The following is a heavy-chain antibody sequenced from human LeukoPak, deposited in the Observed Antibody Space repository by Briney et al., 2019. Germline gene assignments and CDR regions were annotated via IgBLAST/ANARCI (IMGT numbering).Heavy chain of an antibody. J-gene: IGHJ3*01. CDR2: IYYSGST. CDR1: GGSISSSRDY. CDR3: AREDAVSSDDAFDL. D-gene: IGHD6-19*01. V-gene: IGHV4-39*02. Sequence: KSSETLSLTCTVSGGSISSSRDYWAWLRQPPGKGLEWIANIYYSGSTYYSPSLKSRVTISVDTSKNQFSLKLSSVTAADTAVYYCAREDAVSSDDAFDLWGQGTMVTVS.